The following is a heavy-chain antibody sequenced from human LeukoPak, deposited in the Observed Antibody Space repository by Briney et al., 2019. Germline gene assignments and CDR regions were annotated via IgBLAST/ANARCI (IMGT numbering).Heavy chain of an antibody. CDR3: ARVRYCSNTSCPDFDY. Sequence: ASVKVSCKASGYTFTTYYMHWVRQAPGQGLEWMGMINPSGGSTNYAQKFQGRVTMTRDTSTSTVYMELSRLRSEEKTVLYCARVRYCSNTSCPDFDYWGQGTLVTVSS. CDR2: INPSGGST. D-gene: IGHD2-2*01. CDR1: GYTFTTYY. J-gene: IGHJ4*02. V-gene: IGHV1-46*03.